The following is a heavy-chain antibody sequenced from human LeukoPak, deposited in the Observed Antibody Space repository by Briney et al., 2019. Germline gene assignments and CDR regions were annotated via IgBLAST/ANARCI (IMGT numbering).Heavy chain of an antibody. CDR3: ARDPGIAAPRDAFDI. V-gene: IGHV4-4*07. Sequence: SETLSLTCTVSGGSISSYYWSWIRQPAGKGLEWIGRIHTSGSTNYNPSLKSRVTMSVDTSKNQFSLKLSSVTAADTAVYYCARDPGIAAPRDAFDIWGQGTMVTVSS. J-gene: IGHJ3*02. D-gene: IGHD6-13*01. CDR1: GGSISSYY. CDR2: IHTSGST.